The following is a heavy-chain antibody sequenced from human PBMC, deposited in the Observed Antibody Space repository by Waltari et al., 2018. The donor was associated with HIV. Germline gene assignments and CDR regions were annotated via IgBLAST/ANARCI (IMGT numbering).Heavy chain of an antibody. CDR3: ARARPLDY. J-gene: IGHJ4*02. CDR2: ISHSGST. CDR1: GGSLTTSNW. V-gene: IGHV4-4*02. Sequence: QVQLQESGPGLVQASGTLSLTGAVSGGSLTTSNWCNWVRQPPGKGLEWIGEISHSGSTHYSPSLKSRVTISVDKSRNQFSLKLSSVTAADTAVYYCARARPLDYWGQGTLVIVSS.